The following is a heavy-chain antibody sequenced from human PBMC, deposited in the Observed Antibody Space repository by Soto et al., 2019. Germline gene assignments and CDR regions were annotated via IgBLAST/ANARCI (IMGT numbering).Heavy chain of an antibody. J-gene: IGHJ6*03. Sequence: GGSLRLSCAASGFTFSSYWMSWVRQAPGKGLEWVANIKQDGSEKYYVDSVKGRFTISRDNAKNSLYLQMNSLRAEDTAVYYCARGHCSGGSCFIANYYYYYYMDVWGKGTTVTVSS. CDR3: ARGHCSGGSCFIANYYYYYYMDV. V-gene: IGHV3-7*01. CDR1: GFTFSSYW. D-gene: IGHD2-15*01. CDR2: IKQDGSEK.